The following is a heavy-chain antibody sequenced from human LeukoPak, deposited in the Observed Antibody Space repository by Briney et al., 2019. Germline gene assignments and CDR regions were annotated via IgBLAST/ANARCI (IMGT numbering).Heavy chain of an antibody. CDR3: ARFCSGGGCYHNWFDP. Sequence: GASVKVSCKTSGYTFTSYVISWVRQAPGQRLEWMGWISVYNGHTTYAQKFQDRVTMTTDTSTNTAYMELRSLRSDDTAVYYCARFCSGGGCYHNWFDPWGQGTLVSVSS. V-gene: IGHV1-18*01. CDR2: ISVYNGHT. J-gene: IGHJ5*02. D-gene: IGHD2-15*01. CDR1: GYTFTSYV.